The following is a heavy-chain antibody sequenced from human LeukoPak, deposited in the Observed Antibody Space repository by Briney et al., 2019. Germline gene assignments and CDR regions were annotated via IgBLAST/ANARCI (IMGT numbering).Heavy chain of an antibody. D-gene: IGHD4-17*01. Sequence: SETLSLTCTVSGGSISSYYWSWIRQPPGMGLEWIGYIYYSGSTNYNPSLKSRVTISLDTSKNQFSLKLSSVTAADTAVYYCARASTVTTWSAAELRLDYWGQGTLVTVSS. J-gene: IGHJ4*02. CDR1: GGSISSYY. CDR3: ARASTVTTWSAAELRLDY. CDR2: IYYSGST. V-gene: IGHV4-59*01.